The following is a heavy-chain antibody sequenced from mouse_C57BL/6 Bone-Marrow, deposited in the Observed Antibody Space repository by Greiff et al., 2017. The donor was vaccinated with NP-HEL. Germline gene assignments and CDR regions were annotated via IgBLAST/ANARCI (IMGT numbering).Heavy chain of an antibody. CDR3: ASPTGSYWYFDV. J-gene: IGHJ1*03. CDR2: IWSGGST. Sequence: VMLVESGPGLVQPSQSLSITCTVSGFSLTSYGVHWVRQSPGKGLEWLGVIWSGGSTDYNAAFISRLSISKDNSKSQVFFKMNSLQADDTAIYYCASPTGSYWYFDVWGTGTTVTVSS. V-gene: IGHV2-2*01. CDR1: GFSLTSYG. D-gene: IGHD4-1*02.